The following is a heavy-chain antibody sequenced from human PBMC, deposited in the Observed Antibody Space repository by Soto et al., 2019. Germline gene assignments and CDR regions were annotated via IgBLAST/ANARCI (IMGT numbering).Heavy chain of an antibody. CDR2: INHSGST. D-gene: IGHD6-13*01. V-gene: IGHV4-34*01. CDR1: GGSFSGYD. J-gene: IGHJ4*02. CDR3: ARYNAASGTYYFDY. Sequence: SETLSLTCAVYGGSFSGYDWTWIRQPPGTGLEWIGEINHSGSTNYNPSLKSRVTISVDNSKNQFSLNLNSVTAADTAVYYCARYNAASGTYYFDYWGQGTLVTVSS.